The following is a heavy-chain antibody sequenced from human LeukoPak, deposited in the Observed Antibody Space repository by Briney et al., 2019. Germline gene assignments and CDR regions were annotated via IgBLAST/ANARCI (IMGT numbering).Heavy chain of an antibody. CDR1: EYSINNGYY. V-gene: IGHV4-38-2*02. J-gene: IGHJ4*02. D-gene: IGHD3-9*01. CDR3: ARLGVLRYFDWWVGRAFSPNISSIDY. CDR2: LYHSGST. Sequence: PSETLSLTCTVSEYSINNGYYWGWIRQPPGKGLEWIGSLYHSGSTYYNPSLKSRVTLSVDTSKNQFSLKLSSVTAADTAVYYCARLGVLRYFDWWVGRAFSPNISSIDYWGQGTLVTVSS.